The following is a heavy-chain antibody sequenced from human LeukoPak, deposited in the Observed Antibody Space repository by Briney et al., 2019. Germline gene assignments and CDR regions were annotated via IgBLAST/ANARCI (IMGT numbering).Heavy chain of an antibody. CDR3: AREDYGGNEWVFDY. CDR2: IKQDGSEK. D-gene: IGHD4-23*01. CDR1: GFTFSSYW. J-gene: IGHJ4*02. Sequence: GGSLRLSCAASGFTFSSYWMSWVRQAPGKGLEWVANIKQDGSEKYYVDSVKGRFTISRDNAKNSLYLKMNSLRAEDTAVYYCAREDYGGNEWVFDYWGQGTLVTVSS. V-gene: IGHV3-7*01.